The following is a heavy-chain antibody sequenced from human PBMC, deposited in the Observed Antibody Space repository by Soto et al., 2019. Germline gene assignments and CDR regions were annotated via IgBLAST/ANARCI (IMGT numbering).Heavy chain of an antibody. CDR1: GGTFSSYA. CDR2: IIPIFGTA. D-gene: IGHD3-9*01. CDR3: AGRYYDILTGYSDNWFDP. J-gene: IGHJ5*02. V-gene: IGHV1-69*06. Sequence: GASVKVSCKASGGTFSSYAISWVRQAPGQGLEWMGGIIPIFGTANYAQKFQGRVTITADKSTSTAYMELSSLRSEDTAVYYCAGRYYDILTGYSDNWFDPWGQGTLVTVSS.